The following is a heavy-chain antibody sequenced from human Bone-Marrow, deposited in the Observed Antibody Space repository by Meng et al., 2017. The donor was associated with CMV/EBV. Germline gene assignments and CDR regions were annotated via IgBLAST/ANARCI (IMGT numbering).Heavy chain of an antibody. Sequence: SVKVSCKASGDTFIRNAFNWVRQAPGQGLEWMEGIIPTYGTPSYAQKFQGRVTISSDDSTRTVYMELSSLRSEDTAVYYCARVGTETMYDFWSGYTGDAFDMWGQGTTVTVSS. CDR1: GDTFIRNA. CDR2: IIPTYGTP. J-gene: IGHJ3*02. V-gene: IGHV1-69*13. CDR3: ARVGTETMYDFWSGYTGDAFDM. D-gene: IGHD3-3*01.